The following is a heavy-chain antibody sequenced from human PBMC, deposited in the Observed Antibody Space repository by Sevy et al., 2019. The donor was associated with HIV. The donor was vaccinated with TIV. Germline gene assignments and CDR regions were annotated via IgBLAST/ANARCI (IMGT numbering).Heavy chain of an antibody. D-gene: IGHD4-17*01. CDR3: ARDLPPSATTVPHFDY. CDR2: FDPEDGET. Sequence: ASVKVSCKVSGYSLSELSMHWVRQAPGKGLEWMGSFDPEDGETIYAQKFQGRVTMTEDTSTDTAYMELSSLRSEDTAVYYCARDLPPSATTVPHFDYWGRGTLVTVSS. CDR1: GYSLSELS. V-gene: IGHV1-24*01. J-gene: IGHJ4*02.